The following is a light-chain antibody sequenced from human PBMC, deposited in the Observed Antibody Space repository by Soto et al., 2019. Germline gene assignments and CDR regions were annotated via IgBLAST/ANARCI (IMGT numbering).Light chain of an antibody. J-gene: IGKJ4*01. Sequence: EIVLTQSPGTLSLSPGERATLSCRASQTITTLAWYQRKPGQAPRLLIYRVSSRATGVPDRFSGRGSGTDYTLTISRLEPEDFAVYYCQQYGNLPLTFGGGTKVDIK. CDR1: QTITT. CDR2: RVS. CDR3: QQYGNLPLT. V-gene: IGKV3-20*01.